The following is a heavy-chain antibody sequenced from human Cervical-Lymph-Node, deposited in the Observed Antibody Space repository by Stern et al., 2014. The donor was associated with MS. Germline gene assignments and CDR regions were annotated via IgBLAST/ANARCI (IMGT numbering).Heavy chain of an antibody. CDR3: ATGPSSSSWYTADY. Sequence: DQLVESGAEVKKPGASVKVSCKVSGYTLTELSMHWVRQAPGKGLEWMGGFDPEDGETIYAQKFQGRVTMTEDTSTDTAYMELSSLRSEDTAVYYCATGPSSSSWYTADYWGQGTLVTVSS. D-gene: IGHD6-13*01. V-gene: IGHV1-24*01. J-gene: IGHJ4*02. CDR1: GYTLTELS. CDR2: FDPEDGET.